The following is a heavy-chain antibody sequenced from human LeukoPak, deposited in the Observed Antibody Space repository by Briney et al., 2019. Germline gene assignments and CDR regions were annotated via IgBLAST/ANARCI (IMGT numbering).Heavy chain of an antibody. V-gene: IGHV3-23*01. CDR2: ISGSGGST. D-gene: IGHD2-15*01. J-gene: IGHJ4*02. CDR1: GFTFSSYA. CDR3: AKDETIGYCSGGSCYWLFDY. Sequence: GGSLRLSCAASGFTFSSYAMSWVRQAPGKGLEWVSAISGSGGSTYYADSVKGRFTISRDNSKNTLYLQMNSLRAEDTAVYYRAKDETIGYCSGGSCYWLFDYWGQGTLVTVSS.